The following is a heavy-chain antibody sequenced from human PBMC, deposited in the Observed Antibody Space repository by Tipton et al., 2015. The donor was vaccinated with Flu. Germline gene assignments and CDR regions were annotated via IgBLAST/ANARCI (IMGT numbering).Heavy chain of an antibody. CDR1: GFIFGDYA. V-gene: IGHV3-49*04. CDR2: IKSKRFGETT. Sequence: SLRLSCTTFGFIFGDYAMSWVRQAPGKGLEWVSLIKSKRFGETTAYAASVEGRFTISRDDSKSIAYLQMNSLKTEDTAVYYCTRAIYCSDYSCYSGTDYWGQGTLVTVSS. J-gene: IGHJ4*02. CDR3: TRAIYCSDYSCYSGTDY. D-gene: IGHD2-15*01.